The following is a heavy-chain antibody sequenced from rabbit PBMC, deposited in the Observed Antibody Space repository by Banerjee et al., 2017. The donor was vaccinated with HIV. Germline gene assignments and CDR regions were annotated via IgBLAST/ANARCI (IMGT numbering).Heavy chain of an antibody. J-gene: IGHJ4*01. CDR3: ARDGDAGSNYYILDL. CDR2: INGGGSGAT. V-gene: IGHV1S40*01. CDR1: GFTLSSYW. D-gene: IGHD8-1*01. Sequence: QSLEESGGDLVKPGAALTLTCKASGFTLSSYWMSWVRQAPGKGLEWIAEINGGGSGATHYASWAKGRFTISKTSSTTVTLQMTSLTAADTATYFCARDGDAGSNYYILDLWGPGTLVTVS.